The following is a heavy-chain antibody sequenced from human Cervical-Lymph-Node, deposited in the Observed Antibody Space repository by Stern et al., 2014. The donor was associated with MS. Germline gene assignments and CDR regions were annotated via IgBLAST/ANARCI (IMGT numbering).Heavy chain of an antibody. J-gene: IGHJ3*02. Sequence: VQLVESGADVKKPGESLKISCKASGYSFTNSWIGWVRQMPGKGLEWMGIIYPGNFDTRYSPSFQGPVTISAGTSISPAYLPWSSLEASDTAMYYCARLASYTGYDYDAFDMWGQGTRVTVSS. CDR3: ARLASYTGYDYDAFDM. V-gene: IGHV5-51*03. CDR2: IYPGNFDT. D-gene: IGHD5-12*01. CDR1: GYSFTNSW.